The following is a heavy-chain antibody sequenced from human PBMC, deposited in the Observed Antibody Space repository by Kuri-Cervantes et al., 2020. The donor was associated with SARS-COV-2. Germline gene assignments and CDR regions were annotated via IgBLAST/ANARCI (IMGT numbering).Heavy chain of an antibody. V-gene: IGHV3-30*03. CDR2: ISYDGSNK. CDR3: ARDVRYYYMDV. Sequence: GESLKISCAASGFTFSSYWMSWVRQAPGKGLEWVAVISYDGSNKYYADSVKGRFTISRDNSKNTLYLQMNSLRAEDTAVYYCARDVRYYYMDVWGKGTTVTVSS. CDR1: GFTFSSYW. J-gene: IGHJ6*03.